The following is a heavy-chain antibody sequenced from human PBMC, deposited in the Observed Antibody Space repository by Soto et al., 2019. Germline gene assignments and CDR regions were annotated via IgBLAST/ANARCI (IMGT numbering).Heavy chain of an antibody. CDR1: GFTFNNYA. V-gene: IGHV3-23*01. Sequence: EVQLLDSGGRLVQPGGSLRLSCAASGFTFNNYAMTWVRQAPGKGLEWVSAISGGGDTTSYADSVKGRFTVSTDGSKNTLYLQMGRQRAEDTALYYCAKGRGGSGSLTPRVDFWGQGTLVTVSS. CDR2: ISGGGDTT. J-gene: IGHJ4*02. CDR3: AKGRGGSGSLTPRVDF. D-gene: IGHD3-10*01.